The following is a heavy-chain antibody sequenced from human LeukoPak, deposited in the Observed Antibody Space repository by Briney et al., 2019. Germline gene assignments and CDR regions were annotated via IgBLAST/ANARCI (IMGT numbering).Heavy chain of an antibody. Sequence: GGSLRLSCAASGFTFISYAMSWLRQAPGKGLEWVSAISGSGGSTYYADSVKGRFTISRDNSKNTLYLQMNSLRAEDTAVYYCAKDPTMIVVVIPDYWGQGTLVTVSS. CDR3: AKDPTMIVVVIPDY. CDR1: GFTFISYA. J-gene: IGHJ4*02. V-gene: IGHV3-23*01. D-gene: IGHD3-22*01. CDR2: ISGSGGST.